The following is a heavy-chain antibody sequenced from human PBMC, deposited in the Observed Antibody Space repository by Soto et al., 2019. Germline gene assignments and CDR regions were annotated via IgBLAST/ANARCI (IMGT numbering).Heavy chain of an antibody. V-gene: IGHV3-23*01. D-gene: IGHD2-2*01. Sequence: EVRLLESGGGLVQPGGSLRLSCAASGFTFSSYAMTWVRQAPGKGLEWVSVISGSGANTYCADSVKGRFTISRDNSKNTLYLQMNGLRAEDTAIYYCAFRRFGVVDAPFDYWGQGPLVTVSS. CDR3: AFRRFGVVDAPFDY. CDR2: ISGSGANT. J-gene: IGHJ4*02. CDR1: GFTFSSYA.